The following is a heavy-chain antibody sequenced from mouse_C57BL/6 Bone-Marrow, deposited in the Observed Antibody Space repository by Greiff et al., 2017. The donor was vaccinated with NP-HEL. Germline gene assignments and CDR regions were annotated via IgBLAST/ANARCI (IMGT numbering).Heavy chain of an antibody. J-gene: IGHJ3*01. CDR1: GYTFTSYG. CDR3: VRRVYDGDYPFAY. V-gene: IGHV1-81*01. CDR2: VYPRSGNT. Sequence: VQLQQSGAELARPGASVKLSCKASGYTFTSYGISWVKQRTGQGLEWIGEVYPRSGNTYYNEKFKGKATLTADKSSSTAYMELRSLTAEDSAVYFCVRRVYDGDYPFAYWGQGTLVTVSA. D-gene: IGHD2-3*01.